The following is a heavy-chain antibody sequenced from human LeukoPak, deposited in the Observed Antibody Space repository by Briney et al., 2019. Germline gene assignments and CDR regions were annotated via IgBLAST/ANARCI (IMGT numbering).Heavy chain of an antibody. V-gene: IGHV1-2*02. CDR3: ATQNFDY. CDR2: VSPKNGDT. J-gene: IGHJ4*02. Sequence: ASVKVSCKASGYTFTDYYFHWVRQAPGQGLDWMGWVSPKNGDTHYAQKFKGRVTMTTDTSVNTVYMELNGLTSDDTALYYCATQNFDYWGQGTLVTVSS. CDR1: GYTFTDYY.